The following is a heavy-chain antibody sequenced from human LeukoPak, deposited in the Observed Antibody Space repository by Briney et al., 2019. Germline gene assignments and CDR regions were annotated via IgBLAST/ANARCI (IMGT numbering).Heavy chain of an antibody. CDR1: GGSINSYY. V-gene: IGHV4-59*08. D-gene: IGHD3-3*01. CDR3: ARHERFLAMFDY. J-gene: IGHJ4*02. Sequence: SETLSLTCTVSGGSINSYYWAWIRQPPGKRLEWIGYVFNTVQTKYNPSLKSRVGMSMDSPKKQFSLKLSSVTAADTAVYYCARHERFLAMFDYWGQGTLVTVSS. CDR2: VFNTVQT.